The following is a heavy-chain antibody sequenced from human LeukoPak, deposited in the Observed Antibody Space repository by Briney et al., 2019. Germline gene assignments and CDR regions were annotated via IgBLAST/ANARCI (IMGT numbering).Heavy chain of an antibody. J-gene: IGHJ3*02. V-gene: IGHV1-69*06. CDR1: GGSFSTYA. D-gene: IGHD2-2*01. Sequence: GASVKVSCKASGGSFSTYAISWVRQAPGQGLEWMGGIIPIFGTANYAQKFQGRVTITADKSTSTAYMELSSLRSEDTAVYYCAGKYGRDAFDIWGQGTMVTVSS. CDR3: AGKYGRDAFDI. CDR2: IIPIFGTA.